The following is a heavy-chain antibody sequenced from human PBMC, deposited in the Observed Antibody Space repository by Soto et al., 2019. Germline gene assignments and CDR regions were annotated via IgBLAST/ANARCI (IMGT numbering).Heavy chain of an antibody. V-gene: IGHV2-5*02. CDR3: VQSRCGGDCLEIYSSHAYNGLDV. J-gene: IGHJ6*02. CDR2: LYWDDDQ. D-gene: IGHD2-21*02. CDR1: GLSLRTTGVG. Sequence: QVTLKESDPTLVKPTQTLTLTCTVSGLSLRTTGVGVGWVRQPPGKALEWLALLYWDDDQRYSPSLRSRLTIAKDISEKQVVLTMTNRDTVDTATYYCVQSRCGGDCLEIYSSHAYNGLDVWGQGTTVTVSS.